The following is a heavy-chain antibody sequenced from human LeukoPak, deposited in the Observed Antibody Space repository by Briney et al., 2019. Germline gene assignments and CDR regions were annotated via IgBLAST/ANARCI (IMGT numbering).Heavy chain of an antibody. Sequence: EASVKVSCKASGYAFTGYYMHWVRQAPGQGLEWMGIINPSGGSTSYAQKFQGRVTMTRDTSTSTVYMELSSLRSEDTAVYYCAREGYGDYGGFDYWGQGTLVTVSS. CDR2: INPSGGST. CDR3: AREGYGDYGGFDY. CDR1: GYAFTGYY. J-gene: IGHJ4*02. D-gene: IGHD4-17*01. V-gene: IGHV1-46*01.